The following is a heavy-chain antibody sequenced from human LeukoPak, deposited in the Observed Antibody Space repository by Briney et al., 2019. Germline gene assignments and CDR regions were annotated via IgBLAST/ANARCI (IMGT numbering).Heavy chain of an antibody. J-gene: IGHJ1*01. CDR2: ISGSGGST. D-gene: IGHD3-3*01. CDR3: VKDGAIFGVVIEYFQH. V-gene: IGHV3-23*01. CDR1: GFTFSSYA. Sequence: PGGSLRLSCAASGFTFSSYAMSWVRQAPGKGLEWVSAISGSGGSTYYADSVKGRFTISRDNSKNTLYLQMNSLRAEDTAVYYCVKDGAIFGVVIEYFQHWGQGTLVTVSS.